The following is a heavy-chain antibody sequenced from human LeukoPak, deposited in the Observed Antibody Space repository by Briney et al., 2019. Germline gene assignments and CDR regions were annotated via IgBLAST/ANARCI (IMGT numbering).Heavy chain of an antibody. J-gene: IGHJ6*02. V-gene: IGHV3-23*01. D-gene: IGHD6-13*01. Sequence: GGSLRLSCAASGFTFSSYAMSWVRQAPGKGLEWVSAISGSGGSTYYADSVKGRFTISRDNSKNTLYLQMNSLRAEDTAVYYCAKDSRGGPDYLAAAGYYYGMDVWVQGTTVSVSS. CDR1: GFTFSSYA. CDR2: ISGSGGST. CDR3: AKDSRGGPDYLAAAGYYYGMDV.